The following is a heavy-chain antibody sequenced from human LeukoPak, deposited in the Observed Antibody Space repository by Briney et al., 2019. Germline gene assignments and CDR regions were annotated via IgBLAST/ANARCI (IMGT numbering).Heavy chain of an antibody. CDR2: IKQDGSEK. CDR3: VRVSCTNGVCYGFDY. J-gene: IGHJ4*02. D-gene: IGHD2-8*01. CDR1: GFTFSRYW. Sequence: GGSLRLSCAAPGFTFSRYWISWVRQAPGKGLEWVANIKQDGSEKYYVDPVKGRFTISRDNAKNSLYLQMNSLRGEDTAVYYCVRVSCTNGVCYGFDYWGQGTLVTVSS. V-gene: IGHV3-7*01.